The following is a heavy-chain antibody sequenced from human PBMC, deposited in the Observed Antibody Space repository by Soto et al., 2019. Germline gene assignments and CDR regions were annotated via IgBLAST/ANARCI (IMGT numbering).Heavy chain of an antibody. D-gene: IGHD3-22*01. Sequence: QVQLVQSGAEVKKPGASVKVSCKASGYTFTSYGISWVRQAPGQGLEWVGWISTYNGNTNYAQKLQGRVTMTTDTSTSTAYIELRSLRSDDTAVYYCARVPATGYYYDSSGYSYFDYWGQGTLVTVSS. CDR2: ISTYNGNT. J-gene: IGHJ4*02. CDR3: ARVPATGYYYDSSGYSYFDY. CDR1: GYTFTSYG. V-gene: IGHV1-18*01.